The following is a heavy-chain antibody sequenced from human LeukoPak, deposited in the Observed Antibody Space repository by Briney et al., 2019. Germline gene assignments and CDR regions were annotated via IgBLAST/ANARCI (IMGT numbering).Heavy chain of an antibody. J-gene: IGHJ4*02. CDR1: GFTFSNYG. CDR3: ARTRITMIVGLASRFDY. CDR2: IKQDGSEK. D-gene: IGHD3-22*01. Sequence: GGSLRLSCAASGFTFSNYGMHWVRQAPGKGLEWVANIKQDGSEKYYVDSVKGRFTISRDNAKNSLYLQMNSLRAEDTAVYYCARTRITMIVGLASRFDYWGQGTLVTVSS. V-gene: IGHV3-7*01.